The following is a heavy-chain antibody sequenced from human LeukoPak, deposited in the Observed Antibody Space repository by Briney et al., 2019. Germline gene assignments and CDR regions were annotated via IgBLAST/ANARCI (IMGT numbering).Heavy chain of an antibody. CDR2: ISGSGGST. CDR3: AKDYDSSGYYYGLGAFDI. D-gene: IGHD3-22*01. Sequence: GSLRLSCAASGFTFSSYWMSWVRQAPGKGLEWVSAISGSGGSTYYADSVKGRFTISRDNSKNTLYLQMNSLRAEDTAVYYCAKDYDSSGYYYGLGAFDIWGQGTMVTVSS. V-gene: IGHV3-23*01. CDR1: GFTFSSYW. J-gene: IGHJ3*02.